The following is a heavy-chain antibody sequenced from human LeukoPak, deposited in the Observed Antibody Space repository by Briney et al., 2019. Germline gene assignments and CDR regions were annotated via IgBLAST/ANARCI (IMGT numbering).Heavy chain of an antibody. D-gene: IGHD3-16*01. CDR3: ARVLDLSKRGLDAFDI. J-gene: IGHJ3*02. V-gene: IGHV4-59*01. Sequence: WETLSLTCTVSGGSISSYFWSWIPQPPGRGREWISYVYYSGSTNYNPSLKSRVTISVDTSKKQFSLKLSSATAADTAVYYCARVLDLSKRGLDAFDIWGQGTMVTVSS. CDR1: GGSISSYF. CDR2: VYYSGST.